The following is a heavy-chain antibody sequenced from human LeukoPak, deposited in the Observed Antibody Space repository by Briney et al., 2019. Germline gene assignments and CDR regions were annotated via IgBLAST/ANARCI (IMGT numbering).Heavy chain of an antibody. Sequence: PSETLSLTCAVYGGSFSGYYWSWIRQPPGKGLEWIGEINHSGSTNYNPSLKSRVTISVDTSKNQFSLKLSSVTAADTAVYYCARYGLLGISEINGFDNWGQGTMVTVSS. CDR3: ARYGLLGISEINGFDN. CDR2: INHSGST. D-gene: IGHD2-15*01. J-gene: IGHJ3*02. V-gene: IGHV4-34*01. CDR1: GGSFSGYY.